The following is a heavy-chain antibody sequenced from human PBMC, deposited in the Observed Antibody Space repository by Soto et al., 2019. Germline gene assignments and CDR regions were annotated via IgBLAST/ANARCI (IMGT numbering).Heavy chain of an antibody. J-gene: IGHJ4*02. CDR2: IIPIFGTA. CDR3: ARAFLSDSSSSGPYYLDY. D-gene: IGHD6-6*01. Sequence: SVKVSCKASGGTFSSYAISWVRQAPGQGLEWMGGIIPIFGTANYAQKFQGRVTITADESTSTAYMELSSLRSEDTAVYYCARAFLSDSSSSGPYYLDYWGQGTLVTVSS. V-gene: IGHV1-69*13. CDR1: GGTFSSYA.